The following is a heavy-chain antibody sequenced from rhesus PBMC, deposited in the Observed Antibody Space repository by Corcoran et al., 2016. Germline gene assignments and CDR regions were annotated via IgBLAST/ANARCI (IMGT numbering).Heavy chain of an antibody. CDR1: GFTFSSYG. CDR2: INSGGGIT. V-gene: IGHV3S5*01. Sequence: EVQLVETGGGLVQPGGSLKLSCAASGFTFSSYGMSWVRQAPGKGLEWVSAINSGGGITDTANSVKGRFTISRDDSTNTLSLQMNSLRAEDTAVYYSAKDLLRYYSGSYYLDYWGQGVLVTVSS. D-gene: IGHD3-16*01. CDR3: AKDLLRYYSGSYYLDY. J-gene: IGHJ4*01.